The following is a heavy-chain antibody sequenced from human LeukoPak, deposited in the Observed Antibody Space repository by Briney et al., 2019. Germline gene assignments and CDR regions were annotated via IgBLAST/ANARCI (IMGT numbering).Heavy chain of an antibody. J-gene: IGHJ3*02. CDR3: ARTKTEYASDDAFDI. D-gene: IGHD2-2*01. Sequence: GESLKISCKGSGYSFNTYWIDWVRQMPGKGLEWMGIIYPGDSDTRYSPSFQGQVTIAADKSINSAYLQWSNLKASDTAIYYCARTKTEYASDDAFDIWGQGTMVTVSS. V-gene: IGHV5-51*01. CDR1: GYSFNTYW. CDR2: IYPGDSDT.